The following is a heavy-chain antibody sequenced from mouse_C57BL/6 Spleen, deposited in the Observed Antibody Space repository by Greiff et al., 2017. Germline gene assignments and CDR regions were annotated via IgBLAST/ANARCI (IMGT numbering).Heavy chain of an antibody. CDR2: IYPGNSDT. CDR3: TIDSSDWFAY. Sequence: EVQLQQSGTVLARPGASVKMSCKTSGYTFTSYWMHWVKQRPGQGLEWIGAIYPGNSDTSYNQKVKGKAKLTAVTAASTAYMELSSLTNEDSAVYYCTIDSSDWFAYWGQGTLVTVSA. CDR1: GYTFTSYW. V-gene: IGHV1-5*01. D-gene: IGHD3-2*02. J-gene: IGHJ3*01.